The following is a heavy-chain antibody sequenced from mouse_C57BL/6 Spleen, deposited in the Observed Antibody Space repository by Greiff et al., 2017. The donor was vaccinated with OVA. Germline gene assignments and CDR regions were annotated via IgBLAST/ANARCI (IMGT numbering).Heavy chain of an antibody. CDR1: GFTFSDYY. V-gene: IGHV5-16*01. Sequence: DVHLVESEGGLVQPGSSMKLSCTASGFTFSDYYMAWVRQVPEKGLEWVANINYDGSSTYYLDSLKSRFIISRDNAKNILYLQMSSLKSEDTATYYCARDINYGSSYPYYAMDYWGQGTSVTVSS. D-gene: IGHD1-1*01. J-gene: IGHJ4*01. CDR3: ARDINYGSSYPYYAMDY. CDR2: INYDGSST.